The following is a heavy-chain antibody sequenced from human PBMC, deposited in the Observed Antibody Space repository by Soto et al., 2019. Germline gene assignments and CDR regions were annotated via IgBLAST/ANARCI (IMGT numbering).Heavy chain of an antibody. CDR3: ARDGDYGDYYGMDV. Sequence: PGGSLRLSCAASGFTFSSYGMHWVRQAPGKGLEWVAVIWYDGSNKYYADSVKGRFTISRDNSKNTLYLQMNSLRAEDTAVYYCARDGDYGDYYGMDVWGQGTTVTVSS. J-gene: IGHJ6*02. V-gene: IGHV3-33*01. CDR2: IWYDGSNK. D-gene: IGHD4-17*01. CDR1: GFTFSSYG.